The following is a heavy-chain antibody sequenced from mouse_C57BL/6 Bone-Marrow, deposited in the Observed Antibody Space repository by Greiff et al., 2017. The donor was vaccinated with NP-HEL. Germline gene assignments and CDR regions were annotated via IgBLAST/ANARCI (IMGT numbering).Heavy chain of an antibody. Sequence: QVQLQQPGAELVKPGASVKMSCKASGYTFTSYWITWVKQRPGQGLEWIGDIYPGSGSTNYNEKFKSKATLTVDTSSSTAYMQLSSLTSEDSAVYYCARKTGTYWYFDVWGTGTTVTVSS. CDR1: GYTFTSYW. CDR3: ARKTGTYWYFDV. D-gene: IGHD4-1*01. CDR2: IYPGSGST. J-gene: IGHJ1*03. V-gene: IGHV1-55*01.